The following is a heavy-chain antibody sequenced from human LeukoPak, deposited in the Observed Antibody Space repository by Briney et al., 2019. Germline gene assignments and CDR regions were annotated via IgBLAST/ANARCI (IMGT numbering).Heavy chain of an antibody. CDR1: GGSISSYY. J-gene: IGHJ3*02. D-gene: IGHD6-13*01. CDR3: ARVSRIAAAGEDAFDI. Sequence: KTSETLSLTCTVSGGSISSYYWSWIRQPPGKGLEWIGYIYYSGSTNYNPSLKSRVTISVDTSKNQFSLKLSSVTAADTAVYYCARVSRIAAAGEDAFDIWGQGTMVTVSS. CDR2: IYYSGST. V-gene: IGHV4-59*01.